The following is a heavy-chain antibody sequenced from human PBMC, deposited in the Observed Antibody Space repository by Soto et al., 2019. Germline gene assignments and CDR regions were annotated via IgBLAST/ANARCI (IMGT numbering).Heavy chain of an antibody. CDR2: ISYHGSNE. Sequence: GGSLRLSCAASGFTFSSYAMHWVRQAPGKGLDWVAVISYHGSNEYYADSVKGRFTIPRDNSKNTLYLQMNSLRAEDTAVYFCARGGCSSTRCYHWFDPWGQGTLVTVSS. CDR1: GFTFSSYA. V-gene: IGHV3-30-3*01. D-gene: IGHD2-2*01. J-gene: IGHJ5*02. CDR3: ARGGCSSTRCYHWFDP.